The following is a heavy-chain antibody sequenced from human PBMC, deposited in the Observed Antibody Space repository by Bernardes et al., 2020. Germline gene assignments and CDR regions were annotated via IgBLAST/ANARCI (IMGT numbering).Heavy chain of an antibody. J-gene: IGHJ2*01. D-gene: IGHD3-16*01. Sequence: SETLSLTCAVSGGSISSSNWWSWVRQPPGKGLEWIGEFYHSGSTNYNPSLKSRVTISVDKSKNQFSLKLSSVTAADTAVYYCARDVVMITFGVTGYFDLWGRGTLVTVSS. V-gene: IGHV4-4*02. CDR2: FYHSGST. CDR3: ARDVVMITFGVTGYFDL. CDR1: GGSISSSNW.